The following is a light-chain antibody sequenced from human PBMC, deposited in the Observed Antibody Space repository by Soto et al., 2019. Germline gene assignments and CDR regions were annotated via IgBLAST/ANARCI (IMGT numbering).Light chain of an antibody. CDR3: LQYGDSPMT. Sequence: IMFTHSAFALSLSPGERATLSCGASQNIINRYLAWYQQKPGQAPRLLIYAASTRAAGIPDRFSGSGSGTDFTLTLSRLEAEDFAVYFCLQYGDSPMTFGQGTRLEVK. CDR1: QNIINRY. CDR2: AAS. J-gene: IGKJ5*01. V-gene: IGKV3-20*01.